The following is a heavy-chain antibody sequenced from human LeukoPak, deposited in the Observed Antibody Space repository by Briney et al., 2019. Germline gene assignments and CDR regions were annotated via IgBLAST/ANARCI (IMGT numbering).Heavy chain of an antibody. Sequence: PSETLSLTCTVYGGSISSSSYYWGWIRQPPGKGLEWIGSIYYSGSTYYNPSLKSRVTISVDTSKNQFSLKLSSVTAADTAVYYCAREFLKGRPAAKWENYYYGMDVWGQGTTVTVSS. CDR2: IYYSGST. CDR1: GGSISSSSYY. D-gene: IGHD2-2*01. J-gene: IGHJ6*02. CDR3: AREFLKGRPAAKWENYYYGMDV. V-gene: IGHV4-39*07.